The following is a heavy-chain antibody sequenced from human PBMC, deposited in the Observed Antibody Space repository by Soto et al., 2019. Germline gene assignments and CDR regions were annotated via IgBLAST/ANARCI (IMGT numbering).Heavy chain of an antibody. D-gene: IGHD5-18*01. CDR3: ARALIQLWPHYYYGMDV. Sequence: SETLSLTCTVSGGSISSGDYYWSWIRQPPGKGLEWIGYIYYSGTTYYNPSLKSRVTISVDTSKSQFSLKVSSVTAADTAVYYCARALIQLWPHYYYGMDVWGQGTTVTVSS. CDR1: GGSISSGDYY. J-gene: IGHJ6*02. CDR2: IYYSGTT. V-gene: IGHV4-30-4*01.